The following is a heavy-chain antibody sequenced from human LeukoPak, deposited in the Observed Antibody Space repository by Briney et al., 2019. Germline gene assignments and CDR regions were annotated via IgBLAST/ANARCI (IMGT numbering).Heavy chain of an antibody. CDR3: ALIVVVAATADDY. CDR1: GGSFSGYY. J-gene: IGHJ4*02. D-gene: IGHD2-15*01. Sequence: SETLSLTCAAYGGSFSGYYWSWIRQPPGKGLEWIGEINHSGSTNYNPSLKSRVTISVDTSKNQFSLKLSSVTAADTAVYYCALIVVVAATADDYWGQGTLVTVSS. V-gene: IGHV4-34*01. CDR2: INHSGST.